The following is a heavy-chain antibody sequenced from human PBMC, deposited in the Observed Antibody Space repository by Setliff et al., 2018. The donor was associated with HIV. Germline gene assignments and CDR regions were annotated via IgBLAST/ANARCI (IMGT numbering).Heavy chain of an antibody. D-gene: IGHD6-19*01. Sequence: SETLSLTCTVSAYSIRNGYYWGWIRQSPGKGLEWIGTLYYDGNTYYNPSLKSRVTMSVDTSKNQFSLTLNSVTAADTAVYYCARETIRSGHPSEAGFDFWGQGALVTVSS. CDR3: ARETIRSGHPSEAGFDF. CDR2: LYYDGNT. J-gene: IGHJ4*02. CDR1: AYSIRNGYY. V-gene: IGHV4-38-2*02.